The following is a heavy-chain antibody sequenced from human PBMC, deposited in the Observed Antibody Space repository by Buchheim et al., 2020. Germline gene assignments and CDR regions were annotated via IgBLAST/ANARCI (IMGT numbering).Heavy chain of an antibody. D-gene: IGHD1-14*01. Sequence: EVQLVESGGGLVKPGGSLRLSCAASGFNFNVFWMSWVRQAPGKGLEWVGHIKSKSHGETTYYASPGKGRFTISRDDSENMVYLQMNSLKTDDTAVYYCTTYQTPDALLAYFEAWGQGTL. V-gene: IGHV3-15*01. CDR1: GFNFNVFW. CDR3: TTYQTPDALLAYFEA. CDR2: IKSKSHGETT. J-gene: IGHJ4*02.